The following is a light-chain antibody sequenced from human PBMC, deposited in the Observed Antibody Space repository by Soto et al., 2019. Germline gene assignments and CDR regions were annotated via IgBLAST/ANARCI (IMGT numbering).Light chain of an antibody. CDR2: DAS. CDR3: QHMRT. CDR1: QSISTW. V-gene: IGKV1-5*01. Sequence: DIQMTQSPSTLPASVGDRVTITCRASQSISTWLAWYQQKPGKAPNLLIYDASTLESGVPSRFSGSGFGTEFSLTISSLQPDDFGSYYCQHMRTFGQGTKVDIK. J-gene: IGKJ1*01.